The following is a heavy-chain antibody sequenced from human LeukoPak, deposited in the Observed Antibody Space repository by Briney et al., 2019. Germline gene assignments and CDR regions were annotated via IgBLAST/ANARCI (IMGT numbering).Heavy chain of an antibody. J-gene: IGHJ4*02. Sequence: ASVKVSCKASGYGLSSYGIIWVRQAPGQGLEWMGWISVYNGDTNYAQKLQGRVTMTTDTSTSTAYMELRSLRSDDTAVYYCARVRLAVVPAAMIDYWGQGTLVTVSS. CDR1: GYGLSSYG. D-gene: IGHD2-2*01. V-gene: IGHV1-18*01. CDR3: ARVRLAVVPAAMIDY. CDR2: ISVYNGDT.